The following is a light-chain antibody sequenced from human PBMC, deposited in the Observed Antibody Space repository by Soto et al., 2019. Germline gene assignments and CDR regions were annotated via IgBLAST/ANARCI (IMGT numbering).Light chain of an antibody. CDR1: ESLGTW. Sequence: IQMTQTPSTLSASVGDSVTITCRASESLGTWLAWYQQKTGKAPKLLISDASTLESGVPLRFSGSGSGTHFTLTISSLQPDDFATCYCQQYKSYLVSFGQGTKLEI. V-gene: IGKV1-5*01. J-gene: IGKJ2*03. CDR3: QQYKSYLVS. CDR2: DAS.